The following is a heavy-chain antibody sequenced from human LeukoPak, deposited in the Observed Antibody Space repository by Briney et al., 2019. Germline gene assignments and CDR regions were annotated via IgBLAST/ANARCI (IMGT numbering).Heavy chain of an antibody. J-gene: IGHJ6*03. D-gene: IGHD3-3*01. CDR2: IKQDGSEK. CDR1: GFTFSSYW. Sequence: GGSLRLSCAASGFTFSSYWMSWVRQAPGKGLEWVANIKQDGSEKYYVDSVKGRFTISRDNATNSLYLQMNSLRAEDTAVYYCAREGAYDFWSGYYYYYYMDVWGKGTTVTVSS. V-gene: IGHV3-7*01. CDR3: AREGAYDFWSGYYYYYYMDV.